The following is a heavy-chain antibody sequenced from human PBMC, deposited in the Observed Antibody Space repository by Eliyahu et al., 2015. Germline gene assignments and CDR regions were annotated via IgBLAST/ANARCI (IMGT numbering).Heavy chain of an antibody. J-gene: IGHJ3*02. V-gene: IGHV4-39*01. CDR2: IYYSGST. D-gene: IGHD4-17*01. Sequence: LEWIGSIYYSGSTYYNPSLKSRVTISVDTSKNQFSLKLSSVTAADTAVYYCARSARSGAFDIWGQGTMVTVSS. CDR3: ARSARSGAFDI.